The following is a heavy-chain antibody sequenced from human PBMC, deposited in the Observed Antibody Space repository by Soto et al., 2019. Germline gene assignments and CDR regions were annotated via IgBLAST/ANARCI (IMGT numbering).Heavy chain of an antibody. V-gene: IGHV4-31*03. Sequence: SETLSLTCTVSGGSISSGGYYWSWIRQHPGKGLEWIGYIYYSGSTYYNPSLKSRVTISVDTSKNQFSLKLSSVTAADTAVYYCARDHYYDSSGYLYWGQGTLVTVSS. CDR3: ARDHYYDSSGYLY. CDR2: IYYSGST. D-gene: IGHD3-22*01. CDR1: GGSISSGGYY. J-gene: IGHJ4*02.